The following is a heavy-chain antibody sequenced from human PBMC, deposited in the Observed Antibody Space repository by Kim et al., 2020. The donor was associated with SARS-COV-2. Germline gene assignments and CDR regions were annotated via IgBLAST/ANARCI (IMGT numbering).Heavy chain of an antibody. CDR2: IYYSGST. CDR3: ARHGVGALLFDP. V-gene: IGHV4-59*08. D-gene: IGHD6-6*01. J-gene: IGHJ5*02. Sequence: SETLSLTCTVSGGSISSYFWSWLRQPPGKGLEWIGYIYYSGSTNYNPSLKSRVTISVDTSKNQVSLKLSSVTAADTAIYYCARHGVGALLFDPWGQGTLVTVSS. CDR1: GGSISSYF.